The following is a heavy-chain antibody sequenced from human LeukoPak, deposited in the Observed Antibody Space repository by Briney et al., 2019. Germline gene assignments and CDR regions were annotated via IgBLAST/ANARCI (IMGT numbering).Heavy chain of an antibody. J-gene: IGHJ3*02. CDR2: IYHSGSN. CDR1: GSFISSGGYS. D-gene: IGHD3-10*01. Sequence: SQTLSLTCAVSGSFISSGGYSWSWIRQPPGKGLEWIGYIYHSGSNYYNPSLKSRVTISVDRSKNQFSLKLGSVTAADTAVYYCARAEQLLWFGESSSGAFDIWGQGTMVTVSS. CDR3: ARAEQLLWFGESSSGAFDI. V-gene: IGHV4-30-2*01.